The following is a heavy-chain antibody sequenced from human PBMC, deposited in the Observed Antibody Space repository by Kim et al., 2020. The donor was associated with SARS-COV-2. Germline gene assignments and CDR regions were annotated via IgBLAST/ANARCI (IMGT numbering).Heavy chain of an antibody. V-gene: IGHV3-23*01. CDR1: GFTLSNYA. D-gene: IGHD5-18*01. J-gene: IGHJ4*02. CDR2: IRGSANIT. CDR3: SIIQLWSPTGFDC. Sequence: GGSLRLSCTASGFTLSNYALTWVRQAPGKGLEWVAHIRGSANITYYADSVKGRFTVSRDTSKDTLYLQMNSLRAEDTDIYYCSIIQLWSPTGFDCWGQGT.